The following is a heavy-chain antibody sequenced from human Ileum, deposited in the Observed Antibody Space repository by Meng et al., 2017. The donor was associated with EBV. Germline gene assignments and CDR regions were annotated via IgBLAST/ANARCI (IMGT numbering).Heavy chain of an antibody. V-gene: IGHV4-4*02. D-gene: IGHD3-10*01. CDR2: VYHDGAT. J-gene: IGHJ4*02. CDR1: GGSCSGSEW. Sequence: QVMRQAAGPGLVQPSRTLSLPCAVSGGSCSGSEWWSWGRQPPGKGLEWIGEVYHDGATNYHPSLKSRVTISLDKSKNEVNLHLNSLTAADTAVYFCARSSPIVRGLDYWGQGTLVTVSS. CDR3: ARSSPIVRGLDY.